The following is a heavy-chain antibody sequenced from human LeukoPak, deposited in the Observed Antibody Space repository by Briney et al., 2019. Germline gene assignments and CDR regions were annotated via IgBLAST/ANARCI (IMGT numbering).Heavy chain of an antibody. CDR3: AKGHYCSSTSCAAFDI. V-gene: IGHV3-30*02. CDR1: GFTFSSYG. J-gene: IGHJ3*02. Sequence: GRSLRLSCAASGFTFSSYGMHWVRQTPGKGLEWVAFIRYDGSNKYYADSVKGRFTISRDNSKNTLYLQMNSLRAEDTAVYYCAKGHYCSSTSCAAFDIWGQGTMVTVSS. CDR2: IRYDGSNK. D-gene: IGHD2-2*01.